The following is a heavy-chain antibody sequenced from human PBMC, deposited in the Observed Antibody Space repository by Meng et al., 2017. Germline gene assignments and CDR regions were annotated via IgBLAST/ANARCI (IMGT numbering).Heavy chain of an antibody. V-gene: IGHV3-23*01. CDR1: GFTFSTYS. Sequence: GESLKISCAASGFTFSTYSMRWVRQAPGKGLEWVSGISGSGGNTNYADSVKGRFTISRDNSKNTLYLQMNNLRAEDTAVYYCASGGGYKNDYWGQGTLVTVSS. D-gene: IGHD3-10*01. J-gene: IGHJ4*02. CDR2: ISGSGGNT. CDR3: ASGGGYKNDY.